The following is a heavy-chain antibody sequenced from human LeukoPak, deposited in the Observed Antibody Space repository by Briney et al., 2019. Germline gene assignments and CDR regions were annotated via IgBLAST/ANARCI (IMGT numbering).Heavy chain of an antibody. CDR1: GYTFTGYY. CDR2: INPNSGGT. V-gene: IGHV1-2*04. Sequence: ASVKVSCKASGYTFTGYYMHWVRQAPGQGLEWMGWINPNSGGTNYAQRFQGWVTMTRDTSISTAYMELSRLRSDDTAVYYCARAQGVVDFDYWGQGTLVTVSS. J-gene: IGHJ4*02. D-gene: IGHD3-3*01. CDR3: ARAQGVVDFDY.